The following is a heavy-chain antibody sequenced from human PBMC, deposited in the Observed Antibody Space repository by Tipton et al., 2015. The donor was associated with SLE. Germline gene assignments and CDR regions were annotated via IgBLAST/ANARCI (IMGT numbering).Heavy chain of an antibody. CDR2: IYYGGST. D-gene: IGHD3-16*01. CDR3: ARRMITFGGVTPPYAFDI. V-gene: IGHV4-59*08. Sequence: TLSLTCTVSGGSISSYYWSWIRRPPGKGLEWIGYIYYGGSTNYNPSLKSRVTISVDTSKNQFSLKLSSVTAADTAVYYCARRMITFGGVTPPYAFDIWGQGTMVTVSS. CDR1: GGSISSYY. J-gene: IGHJ3*02.